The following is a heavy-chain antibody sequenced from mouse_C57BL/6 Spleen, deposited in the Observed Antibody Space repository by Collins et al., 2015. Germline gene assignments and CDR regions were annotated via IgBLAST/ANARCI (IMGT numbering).Heavy chain of an antibody. D-gene: IGHD1-1*01. CDR3: ARGIYYYGSSYWYFDV. Sequence: EVQLQQSGAELVRPGSSVKMSCKTSGYTFTSYGXNWVKQRPGQGLEWIGYIYIGNGYTEYNEKFKGKATLTSDTSSSTAYMQLSSLTSEDSAIYFCARGIYYYGSSYWYFDVWGTGTTVTVSS. J-gene: IGHJ1*03. CDR1: GYTFTSYG. V-gene: IGHV1-58*01. CDR2: IYIGNGYT.